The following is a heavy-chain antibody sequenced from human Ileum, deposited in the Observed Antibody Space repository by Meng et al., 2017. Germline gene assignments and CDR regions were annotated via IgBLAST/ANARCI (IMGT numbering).Heavy chain of an antibody. CDR2: INPSGGRT. J-gene: IGHJ4*02. Sequence: ASVKVSCKASGYTFNNYHMHWVRQAPGQGLEWMGQINPSGGRTTYAQKFQGRVTMTSDTSTSTVYMELSSLRSEDTAVYYCARDSGSYSPEDWGQGILVTVSS. CDR3: ARDSGSYSPED. D-gene: IGHD1-26*01. CDR1: GYTFNNYH. V-gene: IGHV1-46*02.